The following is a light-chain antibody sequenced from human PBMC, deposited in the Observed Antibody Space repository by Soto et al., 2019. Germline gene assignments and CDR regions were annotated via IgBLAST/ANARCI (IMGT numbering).Light chain of an antibody. Sequence: DIQMTQSPSTLSASVGDRVTITCRASQSISSWLAWYQKKPGKAPKLLIYDTSTLETGVPSRFNGGGSGTEFTLTISSLQPDDFATYFCQQYESFSWTFGQGTKVDIK. J-gene: IGKJ1*01. V-gene: IGKV1-5*01. CDR2: DTS. CDR1: QSISSW. CDR3: QQYESFSWT.